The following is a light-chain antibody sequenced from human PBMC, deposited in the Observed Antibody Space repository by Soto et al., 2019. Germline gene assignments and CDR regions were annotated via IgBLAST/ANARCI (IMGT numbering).Light chain of an antibody. Sequence: EIVLTQSPGTLSLSPGERATLSCRASQSVSSNYLAWYQQKPGQAPRLLIYGASSRATGIPDRFSGSGSGTDFTLTISRLEPEDFAVYYCQQYGRSPCTFGQGTKVEI. CDR1: QSVSSNY. V-gene: IGKV3-20*01. CDR2: GAS. J-gene: IGKJ1*01. CDR3: QQYGRSPCT.